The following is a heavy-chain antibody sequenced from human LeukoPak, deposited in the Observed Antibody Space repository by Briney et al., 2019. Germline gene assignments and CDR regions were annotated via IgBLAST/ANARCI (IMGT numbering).Heavy chain of an antibody. Sequence: PSETLSLTCTVSGGSISSYYWSWIRQPAGKRLDWIGRTYTCGSTNYNPSLKSRVTMSVDTSKNQFSPKLSSVTAADTAVYYCARDSSSWLYYFDYWGQGTLVTVSS. CDR3: ARDSSSWLYYFDY. CDR2: TYTCGST. CDR1: GGSISSYY. V-gene: IGHV4-4*07. D-gene: IGHD6-13*01. J-gene: IGHJ4*02.